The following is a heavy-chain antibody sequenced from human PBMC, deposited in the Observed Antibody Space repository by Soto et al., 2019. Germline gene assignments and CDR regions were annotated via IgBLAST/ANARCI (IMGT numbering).Heavy chain of an antibody. CDR3: ARDIPSRDYYDSSGSDAFDI. V-gene: IGHV4-31*03. J-gene: IGHJ3*02. D-gene: IGHD3-22*01. Sequence: PSETLSLTCTVSGGSISSGGYYWSWIRQHPGKGLEWIGYIYYSGSTYYNPSLKSRVTISVDTSKNQFSLKLSSVTAADTAVYYCARDIPSRDYYDSSGSDAFDIWGRGTMVTVSS. CDR1: GGSISSGGYY. CDR2: IYYSGST.